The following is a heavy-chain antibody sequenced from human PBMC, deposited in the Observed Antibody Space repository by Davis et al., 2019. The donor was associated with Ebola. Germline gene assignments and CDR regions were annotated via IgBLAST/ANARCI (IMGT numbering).Heavy chain of an antibody. CDR2: IYDSETT. CDR1: GGSISSSSYY. CDR3: ASLRQTYDSSGYSQPFDY. V-gene: IGHV4-39*01. D-gene: IGHD3-22*01. J-gene: IGHJ4*02. Sequence: MPSETLSLTCTVSGGSISSSSYYWGWIRQPPGKGLEWIGYIYDSETTYYNPSLKSRVTISVDTSKNQFSLKLSSVTAADTAVYYCASLRQTYDSSGYSQPFDYWGQGSLVTVSS.